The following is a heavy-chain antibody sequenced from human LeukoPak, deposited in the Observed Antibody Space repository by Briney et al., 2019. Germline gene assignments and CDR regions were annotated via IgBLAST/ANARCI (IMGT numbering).Heavy chain of an antibody. D-gene: IGHD3-22*01. CDR3: VRDFHRRLYDTNYYFY. J-gene: IGHJ4*02. CDR1: GFTFSSYS. CDR2: ISSSSNNI. Sequence: GGSLRLSCAASGFTFSSYSMNWVRQAPGKGLEWVSYISSSSNNIYYADSVKGRFTISRDNAKNTLYLQMNSLRAEDTAVYYCVRDFHRRLYDTNYYFYWGQGTLVTVSS. V-gene: IGHV3-48*04.